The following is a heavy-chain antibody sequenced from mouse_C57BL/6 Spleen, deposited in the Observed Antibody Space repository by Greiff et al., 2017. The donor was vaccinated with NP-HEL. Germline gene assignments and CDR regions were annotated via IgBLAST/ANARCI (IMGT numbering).Heavy chain of an antibody. J-gene: IGHJ3*01. CDR1: GYTFTSYW. CDR2: INPSNGGT. CDR3: ARFYYDYDGFAY. V-gene: IGHV1-53*01. Sequence: QVHVKQPGTELVKPGASVKLSCKASGYTFTSYWMHWVKQRPGQGLEWIGNINPSNGGTNYNEKFKSKATLTVDKSSSTAYMQLSSLTSEDSAVYYCARFYYDYDGFAYWGQGTLVTVSA. D-gene: IGHD2-4*01.